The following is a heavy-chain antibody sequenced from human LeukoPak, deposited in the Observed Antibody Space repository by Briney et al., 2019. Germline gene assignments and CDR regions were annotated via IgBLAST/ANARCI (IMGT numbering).Heavy chain of an antibody. CDR3: ARDGDPLRYSSGWYFDY. D-gene: IGHD6-19*01. J-gene: IGHJ4*02. CDR2: IYSGGST. Sequence: GGSLRLSCAASGFTVSSNYMSWVRQAPGKGLEWVSVIYSGGSTYYADSVKGRFTISRDNSKNTLYLQMNSLRAEDTAVYYCARDGDPLRYSSGWYFDYWGQGTLVTVSS. CDR1: GFTVSSNY. V-gene: IGHV3-53*01.